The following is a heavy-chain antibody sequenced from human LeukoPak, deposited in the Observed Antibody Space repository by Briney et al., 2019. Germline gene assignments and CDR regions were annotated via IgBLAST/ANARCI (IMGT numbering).Heavy chain of an antibody. CDR3: AKRGVVIRVFLVGFHKEAYYFDS. J-gene: IGHJ4*02. V-gene: IGHV3-23*01. CDR2: ISGSGGST. CDR1: GFTFRNYA. Sequence: GGSLRLSCAASGFTFRNYAMSWVRQAPGKGLEWVSVISGSGGSTHYSGSVKGRFTISRDNSKSTLYLQMNSLRAEDTAVYFCAKRGVVIRVFLVGFHKEAYYFDSWGQGTLVTVSS. D-gene: IGHD3-10*01.